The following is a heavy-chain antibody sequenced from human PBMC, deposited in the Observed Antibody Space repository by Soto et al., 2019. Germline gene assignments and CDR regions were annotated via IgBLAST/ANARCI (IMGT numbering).Heavy chain of an antibody. CDR1: GDSVSSNSAA. V-gene: IGHV6-1*01. CDR2: TYYRSTWYN. CDR3: ARLNNGDYYYYYGMDV. D-gene: IGHD1-1*01. J-gene: IGHJ6*02. Sequence: SQTLSLTRATSGDSVSSNSAAWNWIRQSPSRGLEWLGRTYYRSTWYNDYAVSVKSRITINPDTSKNQFSLQLNSVTPEDTAVYYCARLNNGDYYYYYGMDVWGQGTTVTVSS.